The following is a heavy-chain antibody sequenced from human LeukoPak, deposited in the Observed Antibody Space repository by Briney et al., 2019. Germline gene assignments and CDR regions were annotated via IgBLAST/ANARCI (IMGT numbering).Heavy chain of an antibody. CDR1: GYTFTSYG. CDR3: AKGPPIGWPPQGVDV. CDR2: ISAYNGNT. D-gene: IGHD6-19*01. Sequence: ASVKVSCKASGYTFTSYGISWVRQAPGQGLEWMGWISAYNGNTNYAQKLQGRVTMTTDTSTSTAYMELRSLRSDDTAVYYCAKGPPIGWPPQGVDVWGQGTTVTVSS. V-gene: IGHV1-18*01. J-gene: IGHJ6*02.